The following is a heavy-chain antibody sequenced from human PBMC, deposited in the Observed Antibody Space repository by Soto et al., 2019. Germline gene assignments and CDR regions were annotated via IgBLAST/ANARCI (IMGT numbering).Heavy chain of an antibody. CDR1: GDSLSSRSHH. V-gene: IGHV4-39*01. CDR3: ARRDYIGSYHFDH. CDR2: ISDSGNT. J-gene: IGHJ4*02. D-gene: IGHD1-26*01. Sequence: SETLSLTCTVSGDSLSSRSHHWGGIRHAPGRGLEWIGTISDSGNTYSNSSLRGRVTISVDPAKNQFTLRLTAVTAADTAVYYCARRDYIGSYHFDHWGQGALVTVSS.